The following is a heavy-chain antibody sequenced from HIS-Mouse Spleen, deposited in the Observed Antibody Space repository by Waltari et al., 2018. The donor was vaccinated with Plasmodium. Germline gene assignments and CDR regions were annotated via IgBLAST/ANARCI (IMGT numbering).Heavy chain of an antibody. CDR2: IYYSGST. Sequence: QLQLQESGPGLVKPSETLSLPCPVSGGSISSSSYYWCWLRQPPGKGLEWIGSIYYSGSTYYNPSLKSRVTISVDTSKNQFSLKLSSVTAADTAVYYCARVPYYYDSSGYGMGWFDPWGQGTLVTVSS. D-gene: IGHD3-22*01. V-gene: IGHV4-39*07. CDR1: GGSISSSSYY. CDR3: ARVPYYYDSSGYGMGWFDP. J-gene: IGHJ5*02.